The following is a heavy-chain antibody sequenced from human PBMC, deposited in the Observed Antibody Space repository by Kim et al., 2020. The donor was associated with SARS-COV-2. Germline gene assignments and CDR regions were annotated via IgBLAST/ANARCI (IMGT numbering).Heavy chain of an antibody. V-gene: IGHV4-34*01. J-gene: IGHJ4*02. D-gene: IGHD6-19*01. Sequence: SETLSLTCAVYGGSFSGYYWSWIRQPPGKGLEWIGEINHSGSTNYNPSLKSRVTISVDTSKNQFSLKLSSVTAADTAVYYCARGGVRQWLVRAHYFDYWGQGTLVTVSS. CDR1: GGSFSGYY. CDR2: INHSGST. CDR3: ARGGVRQWLVRAHYFDY.